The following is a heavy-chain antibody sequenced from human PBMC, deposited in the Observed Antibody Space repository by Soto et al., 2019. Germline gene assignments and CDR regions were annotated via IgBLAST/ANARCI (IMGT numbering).Heavy chain of an antibody. V-gene: IGHV3-9*01. CDR3: VKGTFSSSKVIFDY. Sequence: EVQLVESGGGLAQPGRSLRLSCVASGFIFEDYDMHWVRQVPGKGLEWVSSISSNSGAIKYADSVKGRFTISRDNAKNYMYLEMNSLRVEDTAFYFCVKGTFSSSKVIFDYWGQGTLVTVSS. CDR1: GFIFEDYD. CDR2: ISSNSGAI. D-gene: IGHD6-6*01. J-gene: IGHJ4*02.